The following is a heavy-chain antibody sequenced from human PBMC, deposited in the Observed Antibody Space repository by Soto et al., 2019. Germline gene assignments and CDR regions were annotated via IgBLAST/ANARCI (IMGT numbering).Heavy chain of an antibody. V-gene: IGHV4-61*08. J-gene: IGHJ5*02. CDR1: GCSIRRGDDC. CDR3: ARVPVNTEMIYWSDP. Sequence: SETLSLTRSVSGCSIRRGDDCLRWLHPAPGKGLQWVGHVYFSGSTNYNPSLKSRVTISLDTSKNQFSLKLRSVTAGDTAVYYCARVPVNTEMIYWSDPWGQGTLVTVSS. CDR2: VYFSGST. D-gene: IGHD4-17*01.